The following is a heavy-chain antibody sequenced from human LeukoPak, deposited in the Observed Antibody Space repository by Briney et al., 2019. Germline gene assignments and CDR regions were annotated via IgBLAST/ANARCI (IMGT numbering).Heavy chain of an antibody. CDR3: AKDASYSFNY. J-gene: IGHJ4*02. Sequence: GGSLRLSCAASGFTFSRYGMYWVRQAPGKGLEWVAFIRYDGSNKYYADSVKGRFTISRDNSKNTLYLQMNSLRAEDTAVYYCAKDASYSFNYWGQGTLATVSS. CDR2: IRYDGSNK. V-gene: IGHV3-30*02. CDR1: GFTFSRYG.